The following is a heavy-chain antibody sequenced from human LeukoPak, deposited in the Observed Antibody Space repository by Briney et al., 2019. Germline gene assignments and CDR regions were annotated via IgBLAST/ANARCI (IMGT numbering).Heavy chain of an antibody. Sequence: SETLSLTCAVYGGSFSGYYWSWIRQPPGKGLEWIGEINHSGSTNYNPSLKSRVTISVDTSKNQFFLKLSSVTAADTAVYYCARVVRRCSSTSCYARWFDPWGQGTLVTVSS. CDR2: INHSGST. J-gene: IGHJ5*02. CDR3: ARVVRRCSSTSCYARWFDP. D-gene: IGHD2-2*01. V-gene: IGHV4-34*01. CDR1: GGSFSGYY.